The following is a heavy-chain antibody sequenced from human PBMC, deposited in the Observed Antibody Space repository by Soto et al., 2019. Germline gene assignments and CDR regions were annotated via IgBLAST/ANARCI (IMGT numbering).Heavy chain of an antibody. V-gene: IGHV1-8*01. J-gene: IGHJ5*02. Sequence: QVQLVQSGAEVKKPGASVKVSCKASGYTFTSYDINWVRQATGQGLEWMGWMNPNSVNTGYAQKFQGRVTMTRNTSRSTDYRELRSRRYEDTAVYYCARGLGIGSNWFGPWGQGTLVTVSS. D-gene: IGHD2-21*01. CDR1: GYTFTSYD. CDR2: MNPNSVNT. CDR3: ARGLGIGSNWFGP.